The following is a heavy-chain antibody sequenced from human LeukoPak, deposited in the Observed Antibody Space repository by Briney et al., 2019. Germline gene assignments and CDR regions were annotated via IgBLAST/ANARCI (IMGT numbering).Heavy chain of an antibody. CDR3: ARAPGRFGTYGMDV. J-gene: IGHJ6*02. D-gene: IGHD1-26*01. CDR1: GGSISPHY. Sequence: SETLSLTRTISGGSISPHYWNWMRQPAVKGLEWLGRIYITGNTNYHPSLKTRVTMSIDTSTNQVFLNLSSVTAADTAVYYCARAPGRFGTYGMDVWGQGTTVTVSS. CDR2: IYITGNT. V-gene: IGHV4-4*07.